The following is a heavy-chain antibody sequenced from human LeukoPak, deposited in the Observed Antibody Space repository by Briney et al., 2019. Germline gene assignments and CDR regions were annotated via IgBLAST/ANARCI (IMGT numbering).Heavy chain of an antibody. Sequence: SETLSLTCAVSGYSISSGYYWGCIRQPPGKGLEWIGIIYLSGSTYYSPSLKSRVTISVDTSKNQFSLRLSSVTAADTAVYYCAKHGGCWTFDYWGQGTLVTVSS. D-gene: IGHD3-16*01. V-gene: IGHV4-38-2*01. CDR2: IYLSGST. CDR1: GYSISSGYY. CDR3: AKHGGCWTFDY. J-gene: IGHJ4*02.